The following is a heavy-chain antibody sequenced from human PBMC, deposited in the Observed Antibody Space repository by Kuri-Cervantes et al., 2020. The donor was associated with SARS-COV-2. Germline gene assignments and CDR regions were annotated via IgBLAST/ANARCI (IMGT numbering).Heavy chain of an antibody. J-gene: IGHJ6*02. Sequence: ASVKVSCKASGYTFTTYGITWVRQAPGQGLEWMGWISTYNANADYAQKLQGRVTMTTDTSTSVVYMELRSLRSDDTAIYYCAGGFDYGDYPYYYGMDVWGQGTTVTVSS. D-gene: IGHD4-17*01. CDR3: AGGFDYGDYPYYYGMDV. V-gene: IGHV1-18*04. CDR1: GYTFTTYG. CDR2: ISTYNANA.